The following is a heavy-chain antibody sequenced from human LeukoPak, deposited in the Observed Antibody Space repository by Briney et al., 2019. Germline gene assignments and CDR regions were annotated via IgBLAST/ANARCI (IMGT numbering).Heavy chain of an antibody. Sequence: SETLSLTCTVSGGTICSYYWYWIRQPPPKGLEWIGYIYYTGRTNYNPSLKSRVNKPLKTSKNQFSLKLSSVTAADTAVYYCARDDYGDNWYFYLWGRGALVTVSS. CDR1: GGTICSYY. J-gene: IGHJ2*01. V-gene: IGHV4-59*01. CDR2: IYYTGRT. CDR3: ARDDYGDNWYFYL. D-gene: IGHD4-17*01.